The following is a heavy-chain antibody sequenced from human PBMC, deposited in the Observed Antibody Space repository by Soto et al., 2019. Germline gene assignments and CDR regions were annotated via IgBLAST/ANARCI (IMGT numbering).Heavy chain of an antibody. J-gene: IGHJ5*02. Sequence: QVQLVQSGAEVKKPGSSVKVSCKASGGTFSSYAISWVRQAPGHGLEWMGGIIPIFGTANYAQKFQGRVTITADKSTSTAYMELSSLRSEDTAVYYCAIAAVEYPSTIPNLFDPWGQGTLVTVSS. CDR3: AIAAVEYPSTIPNLFDP. V-gene: IGHV1-69*06. CDR2: IIPIFGTA. D-gene: IGHD5-12*01. CDR1: GGTFSSYA.